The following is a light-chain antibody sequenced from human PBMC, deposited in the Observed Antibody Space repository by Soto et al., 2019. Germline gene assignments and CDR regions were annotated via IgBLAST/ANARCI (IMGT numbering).Light chain of an antibody. CDR3: LHYNSYSEA. J-gene: IGKJ1*01. Sequence: DIQMTQSPSTLSGPVGDRVTITCRASQTISSWLAWYQQTPGKAPKXXIYKASTLTSGVPSRFRGSGAGAEFTLTISSLQPDDVATDFCLHYNSYSEAFGQGTKVDI. CDR2: KAS. V-gene: IGKV1-5*03. CDR1: QTISSW.